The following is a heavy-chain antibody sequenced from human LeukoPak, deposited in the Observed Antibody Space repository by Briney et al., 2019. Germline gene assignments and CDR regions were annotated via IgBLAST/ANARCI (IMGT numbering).Heavy chain of an antibody. V-gene: IGHV1-18*01. J-gene: IGHJ4*02. D-gene: IGHD3-9*01. CDR3: ATYDILTGYAEFDY. Sequence: GASVKVSCKASGYTFTSYGISWVRQAPGQGLEWMGWNSAYNGNTNYAQKLQGRVTMTTDTSTSTAYMELRSLRSDDTAVYYCATYDILTGYAEFDYWGQGTLVTVSS. CDR1: GYTFTSYG. CDR2: NSAYNGNT.